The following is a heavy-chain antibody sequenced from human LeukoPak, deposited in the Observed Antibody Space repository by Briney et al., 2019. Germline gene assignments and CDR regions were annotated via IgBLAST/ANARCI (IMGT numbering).Heavy chain of an antibody. CDR2: INPTGGST. CDR3: TREEPRHYFDI. D-gene: IGHD1-26*01. J-gene: IGHJ4*02. V-gene: IGHV1-46*01. CDR1: GYTFTDYY. Sequence: ASVKVSCKTSGYTFTDYYIHWLRQAPGQGLEWMGIINPTGGSTSYAQKFQGRITLTRDTSTNTVYMEVSSLRSEDTAVYYCTREEPRHYFDIWGQGSLVTVSS.